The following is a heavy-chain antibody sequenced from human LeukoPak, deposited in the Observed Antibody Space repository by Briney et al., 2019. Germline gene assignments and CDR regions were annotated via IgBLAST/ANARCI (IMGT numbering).Heavy chain of an antibody. CDR2: ISAYNGNT. CDR1: GYTFTSYG. J-gene: IGHJ4*02. CDR3: ARVLYYYDSSGPLLGDY. D-gene: IGHD3-22*01. V-gene: IGHV1-18*01. Sequence: GASVKVSCKASGYTFTSYGISWGRQAPGQGLEWMGWISAYNGNTNYAQKLQGRVTMTTDTSTSTAYMELRSLRSDDTAVYYCARVLYYYDSSGPLLGDYWGQGTLVTVSS.